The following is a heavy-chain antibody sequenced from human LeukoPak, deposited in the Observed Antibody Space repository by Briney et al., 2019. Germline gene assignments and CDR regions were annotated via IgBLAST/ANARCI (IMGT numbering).Heavy chain of an antibody. V-gene: IGHV1-69*06. J-gene: IGHJ4*02. Sequence: ASVKVSCKASGGTFSSYAISWVRQAPGQGLGWMGGIIPIFGTANYAQKFQGRVTITADKSTSTAYMELSSLRSEDTAVYYCAREGEGITGNYFDYWGQGTLVTVSS. CDR1: GGTFSSYA. D-gene: IGHD1-20*01. CDR3: AREGEGITGNYFDY. CDR2: IIPIFGTA.